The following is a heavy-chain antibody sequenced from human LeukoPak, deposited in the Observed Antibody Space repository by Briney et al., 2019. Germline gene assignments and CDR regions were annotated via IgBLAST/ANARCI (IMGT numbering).Heavy chain of an antibody. J-gene: IGHJ5*02. CDR1: GGSFSGYY. CDR2: INHSGST. Sequence: PSETLSLTCAVYGGSFSGYYWSWIRQPPGKGLEWIGEINHSGSTNYNPSLKSRVTISVDTSKNQFSLKLSSVTAADTAVYYCARRVRNWFDPWGQGTLVTVSS. V-gene: IGHV4-34*01. CDR3: ARRVRNWFDP.